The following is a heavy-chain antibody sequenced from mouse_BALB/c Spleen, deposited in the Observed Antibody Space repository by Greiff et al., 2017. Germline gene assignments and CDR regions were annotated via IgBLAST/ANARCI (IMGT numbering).Heavy chain of an antibody. J-gene: IGHJ3*01. CDR1: GFTFSSYY. D-gene: IGHD2-4*01. V-gene: IGHV5-6-2*01. CDR3: ARQGYDYAWFAY. Sequence: EVKLVESGGGLVKLGGSLKLSCAASGFTFSSYYMSWVRQTPEKRLELVAAINSNGGSTYYPDTVKGRFTISRDNAKNTLYLQMSSLKSEDTALYYCARQGYDYAWFAYWGQGTLVTVSA. CDR2: INSNGGST.